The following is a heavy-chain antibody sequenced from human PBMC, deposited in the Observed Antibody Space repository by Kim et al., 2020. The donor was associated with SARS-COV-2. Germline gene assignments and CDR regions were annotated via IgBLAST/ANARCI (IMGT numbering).Heavy chain of an antibody. J-gene: IGHJ5*02. CDR3: ARAMYSSSWYDNWFDP. V-gene: IGHV4-4*07. D-gene: IGHD6-13*01. Sequence: SLKSRVTMSVDTSKNQFSLKLSSVTAADTAVYYCARAMYSSSWYDNWFDPWGQGTLVTVSS.